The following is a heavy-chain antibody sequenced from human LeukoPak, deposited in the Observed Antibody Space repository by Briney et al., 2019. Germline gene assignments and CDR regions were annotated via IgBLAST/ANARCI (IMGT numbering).Heavy chain of an antibody. V-gene: IGHV4-39*01. CDR2: IYYSGST. D-gene: IGHD6-6*01. CDR1: GGSISSSSHY. Sequence: SETLSLTCTVSGGSISSSSHYWGWIRQPPGKGLEWIGSIYYSGSTYYNPSLKSRVTISVDTSKNKFSLKLSSVTAADTAVYYCARQGVSLVRGFDYWGQGTLVTVSS. CDR3: ARQGVSLVRGFDY. J-gene: IGHJ4*02.